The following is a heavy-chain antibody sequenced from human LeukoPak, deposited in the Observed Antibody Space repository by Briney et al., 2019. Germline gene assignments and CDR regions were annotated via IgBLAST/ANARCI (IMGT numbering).Heavy chain of an antibody. D-gene: IGHD6-13*01. V-gene: IGHV3-64D*09. CDR3: VNFRWSQLLVPDPVDY. Sequence: PGGSLRLSCSASGFTFSSYAMHWVRQAPGKGLEYVSAISSNGGSTYYADSVKGRFTISRDNSKNTLYLQMSSLRAEDTAVYYCVNFRWSQLLVPDPVDYWGQGTLVTVSS. CDR2: ISSNGGST. J-gene: IGHJ4*02. CDR1: GFTFSSYA.